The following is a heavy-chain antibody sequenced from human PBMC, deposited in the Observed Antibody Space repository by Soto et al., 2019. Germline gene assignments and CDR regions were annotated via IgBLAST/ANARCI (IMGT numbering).Heavy chain of an antibody. J-gene: IGHJ6*02. CDR1: GYTFTGYY. D-gene: IGHD3-3*01. V-gene: IGHV1-2*04. CDR3: ARGVWRGYPSSYYYYGMDV. CDR2: INPNSGGT. Sequence: QVQLVQSGAEVKKPGASVKVSCKASGYTFTGYYMHWVRQAPGQGLEWMGWINPNSGGTNYAQKFQGWVTMTRDTSISTAYMELSRLRSDDTAVYYCARGVWRGYPSSYYYYGMDVWGQGTTVTVSS.